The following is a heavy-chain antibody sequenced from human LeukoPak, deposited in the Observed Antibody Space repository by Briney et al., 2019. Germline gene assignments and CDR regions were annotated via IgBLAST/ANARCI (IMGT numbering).Heavy chain of an antibody. J-gene: IGHJ4*02. V-gene: IGHV3-49*03. D-gene: IGHD5-24*01. CDR3: TRDRVGGYNPNYYFDY. Sequence: PGGSLRLSCTASGFTFGDYAMSWFRQAPGKGLEWAGFIRSKPYGGTTEYAASVKGRFTISRDDSKSIAYLQMNSLKTEDTAVYYCTRDRVGGYNPNYYFDYWGQGTLVTVSS. CDR2: IRSKPYGGTT. CDR1: GFTFGDYA.